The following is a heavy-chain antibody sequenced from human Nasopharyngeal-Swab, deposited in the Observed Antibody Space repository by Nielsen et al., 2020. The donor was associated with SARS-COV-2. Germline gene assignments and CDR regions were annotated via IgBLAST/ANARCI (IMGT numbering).Heavy chain of an antibody. CDR3: AKNTGYSTGWNDAFDI. Sequence: VRQAPGKGLEWVSAISGSGGSTYYADSVKGRFTISRDSSKNTLYLQMSSLRAEDTAVYFCAKNTGYSTGWNDAFDIWGQGTMVTVSS. J-gene: IGHJ3*02. D-gene: IGHD6-19*01. CDR2: ISGSGGST. V-gene: IGHV3-23*01.